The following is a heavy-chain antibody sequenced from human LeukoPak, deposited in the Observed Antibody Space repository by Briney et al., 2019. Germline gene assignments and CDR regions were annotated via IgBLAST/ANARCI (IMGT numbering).Heavy chain of an antibody. CDR3: ARGDPVLLWFGELKPYFDY. J-gene: IGHJ4*02. Sequence: SETLSLTCSVSGYSISSGYSWGWIRQPPGKGLEWIGSIYHSGNTYYDPFLKSRFTISLDASKNQFSLRLSSVTAADTAVYYCARGDPVLLWFGELKPYFDYWGQGTLVTVSS. CDR2: IYHSGNT. CDR1: GYSISSGYS. V-gene: IGHV4-38-2*02. D-gene: IGHD3-10*01.